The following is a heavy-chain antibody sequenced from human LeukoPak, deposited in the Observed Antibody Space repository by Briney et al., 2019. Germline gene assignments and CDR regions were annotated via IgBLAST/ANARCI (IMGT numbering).Heavy chain of an antibody. Sequence: SQTLSLTCAISGDSVSKNSVAWNWIRQSPSRGLEWQGRTYYRSKWYNDYAVSVKSRITINPDTSKNQFSLHLKSVTPEDTAVYYCARDWGDGAGYDYWGQGTLVTVSS. J-gene: IGHJ4*02. CDR1: GDSVSKNSVA. CDR2: TYYRSKWYN. CDR3: ARDWGDGAGYDY. D-gene: IGHD3-16*01. V-gene: IGHV6-1*01.